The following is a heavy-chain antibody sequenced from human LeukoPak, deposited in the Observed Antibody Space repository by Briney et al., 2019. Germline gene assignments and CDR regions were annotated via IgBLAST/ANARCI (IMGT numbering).Heavy chain of an antibody. CDR3: AGYYGSGQWDN. Sequence: SETLSLTCTVSGGSISSYYWSWLRQPPGKGLEWIGYTYNSGSSSYSPSFKGRVTISTDTPRNQFFLRLTSVTAADTAVYYCAGYYGSGQWDNWGQGTLVTVSS. CDR1: GGSISSYY. CDR2: TYNSGSS. D-gene: IGHD3-10*01. J-gene: IGHJ4*02. V-gene: IGHV4-59*12.